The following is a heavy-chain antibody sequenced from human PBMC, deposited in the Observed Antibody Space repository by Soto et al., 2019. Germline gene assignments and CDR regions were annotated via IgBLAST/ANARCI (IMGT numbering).Heavy chain of an antibody. J-gene: IGHJ6*02. D-gene: IGHD3-3*01. CDR3: ARASSYDFWSGYPSYYYGMDV. V-gene: IGHV1-2*02. CDR1: GYTFTGYY. CDR2: INPNSGGT. Sequence: ASVKVSCKASGYTFTGYYMHWVRQAPGQGLEWMGWINPNSGGTNYAQKFQGRVTMTRDTSISTAYMELSRLRSDDTAVYYCARASSYDFWSGYPSYYYGMDVGGQGTTVTVSS.